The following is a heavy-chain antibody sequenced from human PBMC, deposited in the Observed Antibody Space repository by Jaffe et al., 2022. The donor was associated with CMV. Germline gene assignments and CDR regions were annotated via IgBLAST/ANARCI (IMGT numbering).Heavy chain of an antibody. CDR2: IYYSGST. J-gene: IGHJ6*03. Sequence: QVQLQESGPGLVKPSETLSLTCTVSGGSISSYYWSWIRQPPGKGLEWIGYIYYSGSTNYNPSLKSRVTISVDTSKNQFSLKLSSVTAADTAVYYCARDSFGDYMDVWGKGTTVTVSS. CDR1: GGSISSYY. CDR3: ARDSFGDYMDV. V-gene: IGHV4-59*01. D-gene: IGHD3-10*01.